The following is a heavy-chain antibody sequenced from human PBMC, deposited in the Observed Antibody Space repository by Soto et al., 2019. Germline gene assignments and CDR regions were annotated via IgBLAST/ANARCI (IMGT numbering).Heavy chain of an antibody. V-gene: IGHV3-7*01. CDR3: ARLRTAYYGSGSYYIDYRPDY. D-gene: IGHD3-10*01. Sequence: PGGSLRLSCAASGFTFSSYWMSWVRQAPGKGLEWVANIKQDGSEKYYVDSVKGRFTISRDNAKNSLYLQMNSLRAEDTAVYYCARLRTAYYGSGSYYIDYRPDYWGQGTLVTVSS. J-gene: IGHJ4*02. CDR1: GFTFSSYW. CDR2: IKQDGSEK.